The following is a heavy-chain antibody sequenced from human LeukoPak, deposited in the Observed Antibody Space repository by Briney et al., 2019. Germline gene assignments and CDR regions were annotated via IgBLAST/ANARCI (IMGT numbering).Heavy chain of an antibody. D-gene: IGHD2-2*01. CDR1: GFTFSSYA. CDR3: AREVRHAMTPFFDY. CDR2: ISYDGSNK. V-gene: IGHV3-30-3*01. Sequence: GGSLRLSCAASGFTFSSYAMHWVRQAPGKGLEWVAVISYDGSNKYYADSVKGRFTISRDNSENTLYLQMNSPRAEDTAVYYCAREVRHAMTPFFDYWGQGTLVTVSS. J-gene: IGHJ4*02.